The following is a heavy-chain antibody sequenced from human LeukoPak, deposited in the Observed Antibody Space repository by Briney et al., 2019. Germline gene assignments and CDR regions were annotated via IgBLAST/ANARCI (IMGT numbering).Heavy chain of an antibody. J-gene: IGHJ3*02. CDR3: WYYYDSSNAVVNAFDI. V-gene: IGHV1-2*02. CDR2: INPNSGGT. CDR1: GYSFNSQG. D-gene: IGHD3-22*01. Sequence: ASVKVSCKASGYSFNSQGMNWVRQAPGQGLEWMGWINPNSGGTNYAQKFQGRVTMTRDTSISTAYMELSRLRSDDTAVYYCWYYYDSSNAVVNAFDIWGQGTMVTVSS.